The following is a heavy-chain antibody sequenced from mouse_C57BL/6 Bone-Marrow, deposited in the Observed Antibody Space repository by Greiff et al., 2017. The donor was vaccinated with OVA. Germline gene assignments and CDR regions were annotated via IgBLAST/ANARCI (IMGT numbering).Heavy chain of an antibody. CDR3: TIYYSNSLDY. CDR2: IDPETGGT. J-gene: IGHJ2*01. D-gene: IGHD2-5*01. CDR1: GYTFTDYE. V-gene: IGHV1-15*01. Sequence: QVQLQQSGAELVRPGASVTLSCKASGYTFTDYEMHWVKQTPVHGLEWIGAIDPETGGTAYNQKFKGKAILTADKSSSTAYMELRSLTSEDSAVYYCTIYYSNSLDYWGQGTTLTVSS.